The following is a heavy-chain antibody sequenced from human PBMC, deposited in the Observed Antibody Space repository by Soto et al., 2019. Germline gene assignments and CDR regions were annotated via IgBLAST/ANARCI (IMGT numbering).Heavy chain of an antibody. V-gene: IGHV4-4*07. CDR2: IDTSGTT. CDR1: GLSIRSYD. D-gene: IGHD3-10*01. Sequence: SETLSLTCTVSGLSIRSYDGNWIRKDAGKGLEWIGRIDTSGTTNFNPALKSRVTMSVDASKKQFSLNLSSVTAADTAVYYCARGPRGYVYYHGMDVWGQGTTVPVSS. J-gene: IGHJ6*02. CDR3: ARGPRGYVYYHGMDV.